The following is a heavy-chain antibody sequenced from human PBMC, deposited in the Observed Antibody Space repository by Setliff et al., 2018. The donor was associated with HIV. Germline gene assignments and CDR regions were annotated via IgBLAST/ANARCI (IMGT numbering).Heavy chain of an antibody. CDR2: INAGNGNT. D-gene: IGHD6-13*01. V-gene: IGHV1-3*01. CDR1: GYTFTAYA. CDR3: AAIAAAALRGTFDI. Sequence: ASVKVSCKASGYTFTAYAMHWVRQAPGQRLEWMGWINAGNGNTKYSQRFQGRVTITRDTSTSTAYMELRSLRSDDTAVYYCAAIAAAALRGTFDIWGQGTMVTVSS. J-gene: IGHJ3*02.